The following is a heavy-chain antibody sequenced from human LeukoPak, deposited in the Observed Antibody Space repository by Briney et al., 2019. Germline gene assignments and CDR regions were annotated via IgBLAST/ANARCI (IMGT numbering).Heavy chain of an antibody. V-gene: IGHV4-34*01. CDR3: ARSRDTAIPTDY. CDR2: INHSGST. CDR1: GGSFSGYY. J-gene: IGHJ4*02. Sequence: SETLTLTCAVYGGSFSGYYWSWIRQPPGKGLEWMGEINHSGSTNYNPSLKSRVTISVDTSKNHFSLKLSSVTAADTAVYYCARSRDTAIPTDYWGQGTLVTVSS. D-gene: IGHD5-18*01.